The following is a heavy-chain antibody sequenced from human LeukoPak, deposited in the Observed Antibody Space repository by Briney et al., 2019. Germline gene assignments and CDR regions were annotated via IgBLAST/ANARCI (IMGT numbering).Heavy chain of an antibody. CDR1: GYSISSGYY. CDR2: IYHSGST. J-gene: IGHJ3*02. Sequence: KPSETLSLTCAVSGYSISSGYYWGWIRQPPGQGIGWNWTIYHSGSTYYNPSLKSRVPISVDTSKSLFSRTLTAVTAADSAVYCCARVVVAATWPFDIWGQGTMVTVAS. CDR3: ARVVVAATWPFDI. V-gene: IGHV4-38-2*01. D-gene: IGHD2-15*01.